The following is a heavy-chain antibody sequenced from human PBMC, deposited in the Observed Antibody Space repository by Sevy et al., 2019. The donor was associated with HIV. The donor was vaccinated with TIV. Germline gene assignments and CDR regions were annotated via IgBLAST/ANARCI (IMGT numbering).Heavy chain of an antibody. J-gene: IGHJ4*02. Sequence: SETLSLTCTVSGGSISSYFWSWIRQPPGKGLEWIGYIYYSGRTNYNPSPKSRVTISADTSKNQFSLKLTSVTAADTAMYYCARAGTAMSYFDYWGQGTLVTVSS. CDR1: GGSISSYF. CDR3: ARAGTAMSYFDY. V-gene: IGHV4-59*01. D-gene: IGHD5-18*01. CDR2: IYYSGRT.